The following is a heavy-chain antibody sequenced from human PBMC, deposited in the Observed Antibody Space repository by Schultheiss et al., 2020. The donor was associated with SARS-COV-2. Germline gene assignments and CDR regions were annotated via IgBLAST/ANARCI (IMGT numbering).Heavy chain of an antibody. V-gene: IGHV4-39*07. J-gene: IGHJ6*02. Sequence: SQTLSLTCTVSAGSISRSSYYWTWIRQSPGKGLEWIGQVSHSGGTHYSPSLKRRVTISVDTSKSQFSLKLSSVTAADTAVYYCARDRGYSYGYEYYYYGMDVWGQGTTVTVSS. D-gene: IGHD5-18*01. CDR1: AGSISRSSYY. CDR3: ARDRGYSYGYEYYYYGMDV. CDR2: VSHSGGT.